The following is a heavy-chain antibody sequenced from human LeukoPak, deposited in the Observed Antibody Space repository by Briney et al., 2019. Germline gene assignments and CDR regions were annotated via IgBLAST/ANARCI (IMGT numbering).Heavy chain of an antibody. V-gene: IGHV4-34*01. CDR2: INHSGST. Sequence: PSETLSLTCAVYGGSFSGYYWSWISQPPGKGLAWIGEINHSGSTNYNPSLKSRVTISVDTSKNQFSLKLSSVTAADTAVYYCARDIKTPNYYYGMDVWGQGTTVTVSS. J-gene: IGHJ6*02. CDR1: GGSFSGYY. CDR3: ARDIKTPNYYYGMDV. D-gene: IGHD3-10*01.